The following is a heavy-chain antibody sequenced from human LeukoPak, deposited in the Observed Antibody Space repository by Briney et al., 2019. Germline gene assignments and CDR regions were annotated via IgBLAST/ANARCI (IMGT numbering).Heavy chain of an antibody. CDR2: IYSGGST. Sequence: PGGSLRLSCAASGFTVSSNYMSWVRQAPGKGLEWVSVIYSGGSTYYADSVKGRFTISRDNSKNTLYLQMNSLRAEDTAVYYCARAEALRAAAENWYFDLWGRGTLVTVSS. V-gene: IGHV3-53*03. J-gene: IGHJ2*01. D-gene: IGHD6-13*01. CDR3: ARAEALRAAAENWYFDL. CDR1: GFTVSSNY.